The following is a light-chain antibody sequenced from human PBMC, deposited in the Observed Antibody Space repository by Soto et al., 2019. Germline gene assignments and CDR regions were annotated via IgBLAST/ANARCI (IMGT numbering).Light chain of an antibody. Sequence: EIVLTQSPATLSLSPGERATLSCRASQSVGSYLTWYQQKPGQALRLLIYDASNRAAGVPARFSCSGSGTDFTLTISSLEPEDFAVYYCQQRSNWPRTFGQGTKVDIK. CDR3: QQRSNWPRT. CDR2: DAS. V-gene: IGKV3-11*01. CDR1: QSVGSY. J-gene: IGKJ1*01.